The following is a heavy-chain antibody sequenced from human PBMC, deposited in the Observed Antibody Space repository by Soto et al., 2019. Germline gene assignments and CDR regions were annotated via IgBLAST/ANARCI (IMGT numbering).Heavy chain of an antibody. Sequence: PGLSLRLSCEASVFTFSSYAISCVLQKPGKGLEWVSAISGSGGSTYYADSVKGRFTISRDNSKNTLYLQMNSLRAEDTAVYYCAKDLVGGGYYTPDYWGQGTLVTVSS. CDR2: ISGSGGST. D-gene: IGHD3-3*01. V-gene: IGHV3-23*01. J-gene: IGHJ4*02. CDR3: AKDLVGGGYYTPDY. CDR1: VFTFSSYA.